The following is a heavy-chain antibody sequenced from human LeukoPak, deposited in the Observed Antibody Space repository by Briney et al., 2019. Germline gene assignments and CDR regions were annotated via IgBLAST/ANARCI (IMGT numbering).Heavy chain of an antibody. V-gene: IGHV4-39*07. J-gene: IGHJ4*02. CDR3: ARESSGSSARDY. D-gene: IGHD3-10*01. CDR2: IYYSGST. Sequence: SEALSLTCTVSGGSISSSYYYWGWIRQPPGKGLEWIGNIYYSGSTYYNPSLKSRVTISVDTSKNQFSLKLRSVTAADTAVYYCARESSGSSARDYWGQGTLVTVSS. CDR1: GGSISSSYYY.